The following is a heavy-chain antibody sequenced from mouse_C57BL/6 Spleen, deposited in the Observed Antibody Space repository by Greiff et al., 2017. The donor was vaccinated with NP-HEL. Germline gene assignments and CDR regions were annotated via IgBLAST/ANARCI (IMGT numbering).Heavy chain of an antibody. V-gene: IGHV1-80*01. Sequence: QVQLQQSGAELVKPGASVKISCKASGYAFSSYWMNWVKQRPGKGLEWIGQIYPGDGDTNYNGKFKGKATLTADKSSSTAYMQLSSLTSEDSAVYFCATDDYDVDYYAMDYWGQGTSVTVSS. J-gene: IGHJ4*01. CDR3: ATDDYDVDYYAMDY. D-gene: IGHD2-4*01. CDR1: GYAFSSYW. CDR2: IYPGDGDT.